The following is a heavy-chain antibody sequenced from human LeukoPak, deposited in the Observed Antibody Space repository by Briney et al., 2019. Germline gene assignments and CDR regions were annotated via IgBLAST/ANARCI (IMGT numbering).Heavy chain of an antibody. CDR2: MNPNSGNT. CDR3: ARAIGDYFSFDY. Sequence: GQGLEWMGWMNPNSGNTGYAQKFQGRVTMTRNTSISTAYMELSSLRSEDTAVYYCARAIGDYFSFDYWGQGTLVTVSS. V-gene: IGHV1-8*01. D-gene: IGHD4-17*01. J-gene: IGHJ4*02.